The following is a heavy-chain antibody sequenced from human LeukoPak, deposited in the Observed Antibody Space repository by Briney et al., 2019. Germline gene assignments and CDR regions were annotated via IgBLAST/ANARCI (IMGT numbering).Heavy chain of an antibody. CDR1: GFTFDDYG. CDR3: ARGGRYSSSWIDNWFDP. CDR2: INWNGGST. D-gene: IGHD6-13*01. J-gene: IGHJ5*02. V-gene: IGHV3-20*04. Sequence: GGSLRLSCAASGFTFDDYGMSWVRQALGKGLEWVSGINWNGGSTGYADSVKGRFTISRDNAKNSLYLQMNSLRAEDTALYYCARGGRYSSSWIDNWFDPWGQGTLVTVSS.